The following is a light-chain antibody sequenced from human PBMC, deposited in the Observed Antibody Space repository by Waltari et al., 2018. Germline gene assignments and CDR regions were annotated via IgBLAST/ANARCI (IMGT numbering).Light chain of an antibody. CDR2: KAS. CDR3: QHNYGTPFT. Sequence: DIQMTQSPSSLSASVGDRVTIPCRASENVNNYINWYQQKPGKAPKLLIYKASTLQSGVPSRFSGSGSGTDYTFTISSLQSEDVATYYCQHNYGTPFTFGPGTKLDIK. J-gene: IGKJ3*01. V-gene: IGKV1-39*01. CDR1: ENVNNY.